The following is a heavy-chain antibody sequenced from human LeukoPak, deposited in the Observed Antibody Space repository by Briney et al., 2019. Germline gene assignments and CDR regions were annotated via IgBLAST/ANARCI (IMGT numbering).Heavy chain of an antibody. Sequence: ASVKVSCKASGYTFTGYYMHWVRQAPGQGLEWMGWINPNSGGTNYAQKFQGRVTMTRDTSISKAYMEVSRLRSDDTAVYYGARDLAGTIFGVVTPQYWGQGTLVTVSS. J-gene: IGHJ4*02. V-gene: IGHV1-2*02. D-gene: IGHD3-3*01. CDR2: INPNSGGT. CDR3: ARDLAGTIFGVVTPQY. CDR1: GYTFTGYY.